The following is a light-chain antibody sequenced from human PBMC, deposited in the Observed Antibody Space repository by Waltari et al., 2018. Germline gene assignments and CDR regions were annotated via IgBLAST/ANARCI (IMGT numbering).Light chain of an antibody. Sequence: QSALTQPRSVSGSPGQSVTISCAGTGSDVGDFNSVSWYQQHPGKAPKLVIFDVSKRPSGVPARFSGSQSGTSASLTVSGLQAEDEADYYCCSYAGIWVFGGGTKLTVL. CDR3: CSYAGIWV. CDR1: GSDVGDFNS. CDR2: DVS. V-gene: IGLV2-11*01. J-gene: IGLJ3*02.